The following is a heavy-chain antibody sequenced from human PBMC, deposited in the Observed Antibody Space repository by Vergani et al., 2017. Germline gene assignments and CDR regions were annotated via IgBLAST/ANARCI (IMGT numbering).Heavy chain of an antibody. CDR1: GFTFSSYE. D-gene: IGHD4-17*01. Sequence: EVQLVESGGGLVQPGGSLRLSCAASGFTFSSYEMNWVRQAPGKGLEWVSYISSSGSTIYYADSVKGRFTISRDNAKNSLYLQMNSLRAEDTAVYYCARVSGTTVTKGEPGSPYYFDYWGQGTLVTVSS. CDR2: ISSSGSTI. V-gene: IGHV3-48*03. J-gene: IGHJ4*02. CDR3: ARVSGTTVTKGEPGSPYYFDY.